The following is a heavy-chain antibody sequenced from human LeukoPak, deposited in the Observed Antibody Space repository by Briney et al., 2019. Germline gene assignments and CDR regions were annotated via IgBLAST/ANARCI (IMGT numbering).Heavy chain of an antibody. J-gene: IGHJ6*04. CDR2: INAGNGNT. V-gene: IGHV1-3*01. D-gene: IGHD6-13*01. CDR3: ARGDQGGIAAAGQYYYYGMDV. CDR1: GYTFTSYA. Sequence: GASVKVSCKASGYTFTSYAMHWVRQAPGQGLEWMGWINAGNGNTKYSQKFQGRVTITRDTSASTAYMELSSLRSEDTAVYYCARGDQGGIAAAGQYYYYGMDVWGKGTTVTVSS.